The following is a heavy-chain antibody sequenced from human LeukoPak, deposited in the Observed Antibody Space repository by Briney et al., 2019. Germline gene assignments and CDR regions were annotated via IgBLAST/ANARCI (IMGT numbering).Heavy chain of an antibody. J-gene: IGHJ4*02. Sequence: QPGGSVRLSCAASGFTFSSYGMHWVRQAPGKGLEWVAVISYDGSNKYYADSVKGRFTISRDNSKNTLYLQMNSLRAEDTAVYYGAKVKGSSWLTDYWGQGTLVTVSS. D-gene: IGHD6-13*01. V-gene: IGHV3-30*18. CDR1: GFTFSSYG. CDR2: ISYDGSNK. CDR3: AKVKGSSWLTDY.